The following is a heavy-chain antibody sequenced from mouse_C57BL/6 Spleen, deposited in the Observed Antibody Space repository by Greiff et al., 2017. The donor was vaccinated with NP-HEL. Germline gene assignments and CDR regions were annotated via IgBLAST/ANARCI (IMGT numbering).Heavy chain of an antibody. J-gene: IGHJ2*01. CDR3: AIIYYGNYNFDY. Sequence: VQLQQPGAELVRPGTSVKLSCKASGYTFTSYWMHWVKQRPGQGLEWIGVIDPSDSYTNYNQKFKGKATLTVDTSSSTAYMQLSSLTTEDSAVYYCAIIYYGNYNFDYWGQGTTLTVSS. CDR2: IDPSDSYT. CDR1: GYTFTSYW. D-gene: IGHD2-1*01. V-gene: IGHV1-59*01.